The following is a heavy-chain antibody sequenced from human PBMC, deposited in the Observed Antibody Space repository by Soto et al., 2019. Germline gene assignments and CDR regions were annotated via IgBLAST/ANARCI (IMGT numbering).Heavy chain of an antibody. J-gene: IGHJ5*02. CDR3: ARAPTKPLNRVWVDP. D-gene: IGHD2-8*01. CDR2: ISYDGSNK. V-gene: IGHV3-30-3*01. Sequence: GGSLRLSCAASGFTFSSYAMHWVRQAPGKGLEWVAVISYDGSNKYYADSVKGRFTISRDNSKNTLYLQMNSLRAEDTAVYYCARAPTKPLNRVWVDPWGQGTLVTVSS. CDR1: GFTFSSYA.